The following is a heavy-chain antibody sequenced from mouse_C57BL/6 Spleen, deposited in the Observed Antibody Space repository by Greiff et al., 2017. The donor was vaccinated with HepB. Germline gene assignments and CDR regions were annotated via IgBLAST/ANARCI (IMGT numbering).Heavy chain of an antibody. D-gene: IGHD1-1*01. V-gene: IGHV1-15*01. J-gene: IGHJ1*03. CDR3: SPLLRSFYWYFDV. Sequence: QVQLQQSGAELVRPGASVTLSCKASGYTFTDYEMHWVKQTPVHGLEWIGAIDPETGGTAYNQKFKGKAILTADKSSSTAYMELRSLTSEDSAVYYCSPLLRSFYWYFDVWGTGTTVTVSS. CDR2: IDPETGGT. CDR1: GYTFTDYE.